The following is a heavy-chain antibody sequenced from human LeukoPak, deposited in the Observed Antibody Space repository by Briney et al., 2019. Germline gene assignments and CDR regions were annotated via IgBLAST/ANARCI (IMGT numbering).Heavy chain of an antibody. J-gene: IGHJ4*02. CDR1: GFTFFSYT. CDR2: ISSSSSYI. Sequence: GGSLRLSCAASGFTFFSYTMNWVRQAPGKGLEWVSSISSSSSYIYYADSVKGRFTISRDNAKNSLYLQMNSLRAEDTAVYYCARGITFGGVIVIPFDYWGQGTLVTVSS. V-gene: IGHV3-21*01. D-gene: IGHD3-16*02. CDR3: ARGITFGGVIVIPFDY.